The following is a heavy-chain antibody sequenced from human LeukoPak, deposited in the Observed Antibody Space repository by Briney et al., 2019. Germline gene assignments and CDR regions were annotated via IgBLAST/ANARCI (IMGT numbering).Heavy chain of an antibody. CDR2: ISAYNGNT. Sequence: ASVKVSCKASGYTFTSYGISWVRQAPGQGLEWMGWISAYNGNTNYAQKLQGRVTMTTDTSTSTAYMELRSLRSDDTAVYYCARGGCSSTSCYTRGWFDPWGQRTLVTVSS. J-gene: IGHJ5*02. V-gene: IGHV1-18*01. CDR1: GYTFTSYG. CDR3: ARGGCSSTSCYTRGWFDP. D-gene: IGHD2-2*02.